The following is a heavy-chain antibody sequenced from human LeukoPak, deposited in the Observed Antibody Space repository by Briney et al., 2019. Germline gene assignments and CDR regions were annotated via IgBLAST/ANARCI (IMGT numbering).Heavy chain of an antibody. CDR3: ARQRGGSWVNDY. D-gene: IGHD1-26*01. J-gene: IGHJ4*02. V-gene: IGHV4-39*01. Sequence: PSESLSLTCTVSDASISSSYFYWSWIRQPPGKGLEWIGNVFHSGSTHYSPSLKSRVTISVDTSRKQFSLRLSAATAADTAVYYCARQRGGSWVNDYWGQGTLVTVSS. CDR2: VFHSGST. CDR1: DASISSSYFY.